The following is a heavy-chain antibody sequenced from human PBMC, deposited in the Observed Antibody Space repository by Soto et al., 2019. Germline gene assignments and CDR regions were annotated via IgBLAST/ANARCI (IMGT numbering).Heavy chain of an antibody. Sequence: GGSLRLSCAASGFTFSTYAMTWVRQAPGKGLEWVSTISGSGGSTYYADSVKGRFTISRDNAKNSLYLQMNSLRAEDTAVYFCARSMSAPLPFDYWGQGTMVTVS. CDR2: ISGSGGST. V-gene: IGHV3-23*01. CDR3: ARSMSAPLPFDY. CDR1: GFTFSTYA. D-gene: IGHD2-8*01. J-gene: IGHJ4*02.